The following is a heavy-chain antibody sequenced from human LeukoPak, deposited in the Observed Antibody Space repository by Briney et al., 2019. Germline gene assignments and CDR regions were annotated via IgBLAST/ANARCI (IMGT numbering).Heavy chain of an antibody. CDR1: GYTFTSYY. D-gene: IGHD3-3*01. Sequence: ASVKVSCKASGYTFTSYYINWVRQATGQGLEWMGWMNPNSGNTGYAQKFQGRVTMTRNTSISTAYMELSSLRSEDTAVYYCARGDTIFGVVITYDYWGQGTLVTVSS. V-gene: IGHV1-8*01. J-gene: IGHJ4*02. CDR2: MNPNSGNT. CDR3: ARGDTIFGVVITYDY.